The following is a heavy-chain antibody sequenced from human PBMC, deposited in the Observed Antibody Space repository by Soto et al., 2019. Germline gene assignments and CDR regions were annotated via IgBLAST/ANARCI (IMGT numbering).Heavy chain of an antibody. V-gene: IGHV3-9*01. CDR2: ISWNSGSI. CDR1: GFTFDDYA. J-gene: IGHJ6*02. D-gene: IGHD2-2*01. CDR3: AKDSQSVSVSAARVYGMDV. Sequence: TGGSLRLSCAASGFTFDDYAMHWVRQAPGKGLEWVSGISWNSGSIGYADSVKGRFTISRDNAKNSLYLQMNSLRAEDTAVYYCAKDSQSVSVSAARVYGMDVWGQGTTVTVSS.